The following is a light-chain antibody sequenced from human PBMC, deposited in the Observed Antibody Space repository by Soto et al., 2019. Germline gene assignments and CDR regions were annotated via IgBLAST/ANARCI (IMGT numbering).Light chain of an antibody. J-gene: IGKJ1*01. V-gene: IGKV3-15*01. CDR3: QQYNNWPRT. CDR1: QSVSSY. Sequence: EILMTSSPATLSVSPGERATLSCRASQSVSSYLAWYQQKPGQPPRLLIYGASTRATGIPARFSGSGSGTEFTLTISSLQSEDFAVYFCQQYNNWPRTFGQGTKVDI. CDR2: GAS.